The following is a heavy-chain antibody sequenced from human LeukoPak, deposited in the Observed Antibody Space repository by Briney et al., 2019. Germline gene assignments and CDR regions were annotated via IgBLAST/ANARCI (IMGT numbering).Heavy chain of an antibody. J-gene: IGHJ4*02. V-gene: IGHV3-66*01. CDR1: GFTVSSNY. CDR3: AKENHYYDSSGSLDY. D-gene: IGHD3-22*01. CDR2: IYSGGST. Sequence: GGSLRLSCAASGFTVSSNYMSWVRQAPGKGLEWVSVIYSGGSTYYADSVKGRSTISRDNSKNTLYLQMNSLRAEDTAVYYCAKENHYYDSSGSLDYWGQGTLVTVSS.